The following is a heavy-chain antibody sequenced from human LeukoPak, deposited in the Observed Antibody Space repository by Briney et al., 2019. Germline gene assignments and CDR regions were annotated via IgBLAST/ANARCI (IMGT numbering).Heavy chain of an antibody. CDR3: ARGYIAAAYYYGMDV. Sequence: GASVKVSCKASRYTYTRYAMHCVRQAPGQRREGMGWINAGNGNTKYSQKFKDRVTITRDTSASTAYMELSSLRSEDTAVYYCARGYIAAAYYYGMDVWGKGTTVTVSS. D-gene: IGHD6-13*01. CDR1: RYTYTRYA. CDR2: INAGNGNT. J-gene: IGHJ6*04. V-gene: IGHV1-3*01.